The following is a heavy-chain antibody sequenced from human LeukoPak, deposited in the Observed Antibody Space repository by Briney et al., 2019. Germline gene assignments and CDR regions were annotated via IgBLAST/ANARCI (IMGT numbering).Heavy chain of an antibody. CDR3: ARSPSDVASHPHYSDY. V-gene: IGHV3-23*01. CDR1: GFTFSNYA. Sequence: PGGSLRLSCAAAGFTFSNYAMSWVRQPPGKGLEWVSSISTSSAITNYADSVKGRFIISRDNSKNTLYLQMSSLRAEDTAGYYCARSPSDVASHPHYSDYWVQGAMVAVCS. J-gene: IGHJ4*02. CDR2: ISTSSAIT. D-gene: IGHD5-12*01.